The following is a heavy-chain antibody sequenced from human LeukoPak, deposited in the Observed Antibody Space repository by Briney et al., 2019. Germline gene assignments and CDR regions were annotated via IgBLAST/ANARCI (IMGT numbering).Heavy chain of an antibody. CDR2: MNPNSGNT. J-gene: IGHJ6*03. Sequence: ASVKLSCKASGYTFTSYDINWVRQATGQGLEWMGWMNPNSGNTGYAQKFQGRVTMTSNTSISTAYMELSSLRSEDTAVYYCARGRNDYVWGSWGYYYYYMDVWGKGTTVTISS. CDR1: GYTFTSYD. D-gene: IGHD3-16*01. V-gene: IGHV1-8*01. CDR3: ARGRNDYVWGSWGYYYYYMDV.